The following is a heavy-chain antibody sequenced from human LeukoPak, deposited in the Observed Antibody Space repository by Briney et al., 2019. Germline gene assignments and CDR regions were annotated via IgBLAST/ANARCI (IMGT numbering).Heavy chain of an antibody. CDR1: GFPFSSFD. J-gene: IGHJ4*02. CDR3: AKDLWLTSRSSFDY. CDR2: ITGSGGST. V-gene: IGHV3-23*01. D-gene: IGHD6-6*01. Sequence: GGSLRLSCAASGFPFSSFDMYWVRQAPGKGLEWVSGITGSGGSTYYADSVRGRFTISRDNSKSTLYLQMNSLTAEDTAVYYCAKDLWLTSRSSFDYWGQGTLVTVSS.